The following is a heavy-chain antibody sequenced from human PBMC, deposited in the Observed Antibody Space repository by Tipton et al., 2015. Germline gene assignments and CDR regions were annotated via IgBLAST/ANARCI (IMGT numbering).Heavy chain of an antibody. CDR3: ARLDTVTTELDY. CDR2: IYYSGST. CDR1: GASISSTSYY. J-gene: IGHJ4*02. D-gene: IGHD4-17*01. Sequence: GASISSTSYYWGWIRQPPGKGLEWIGSIYYSGSTYYNPSLKSRVTISVDTSKNQFSLKLSSVTAADTAVYYCARLDTVTTELDYWGQGTLVTVSS. V-gene: IGHV4-39*01.